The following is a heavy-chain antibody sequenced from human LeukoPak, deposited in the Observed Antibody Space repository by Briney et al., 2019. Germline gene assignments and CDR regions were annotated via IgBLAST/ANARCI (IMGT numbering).Heavy chain of an antibody. CDR1: GYSFTSHY. D-gene: IGHD6-6*01. Sequence: ASVKVSCKASGYSFTSHYMHWVRQAPGQGLEWMGWINTNTGNPTYAQGFTGRFVFSLDTSVSTAYLQISSLKAEDTAVYYCAREGGLYSSSSSWGLFDYWGQGTLVTVSS. J-gene: IGHJ4*02. CDR2: INTNTGNP. CDR3: AREGGLYSSSSSWGLFDY. V-gene: IGHV7-4-1*02.